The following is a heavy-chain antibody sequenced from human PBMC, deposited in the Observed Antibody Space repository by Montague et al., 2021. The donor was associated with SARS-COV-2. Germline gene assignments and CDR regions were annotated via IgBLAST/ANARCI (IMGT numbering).Heavy chain of an antibody. Sequence: SLRLSCAASGFTFGDYAINWVRQAPGKGLEWVASISGDGATAYYAESVLGRFAISRDNSKNTVLLQMDGLRVKDAAVYYCATAMYSGGLFFEGGSDVWGQGTPVTVSS. CDR2: ISGDGATA. CDR3: ATAMYSGGLFFEGGSDV. J-gene: IGHJ4*02. CDR1: GFTFGDYA. D-gene: IGHD6-19*01. V-gene: IGHV3-23*01.